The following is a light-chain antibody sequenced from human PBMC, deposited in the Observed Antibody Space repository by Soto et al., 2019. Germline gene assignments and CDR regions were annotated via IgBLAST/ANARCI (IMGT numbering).Light chain of an antibody. J-gene: IGLJ1*01. CDR3: QVWDSTSDHRV. CDR2: YDS. Sequence: SYELTQPPSVSVAPGKTVRITCGRNNIGSKSVHWYQQKPGQAPVLVIYYDSDRPSGIPERFSGSKSGNTATLTISRVEAGDEADYYCQVWDSTSDHRVFGTGTKLTVL. V-gene: IGLV3-21*04. CDR1: NIGSKS.